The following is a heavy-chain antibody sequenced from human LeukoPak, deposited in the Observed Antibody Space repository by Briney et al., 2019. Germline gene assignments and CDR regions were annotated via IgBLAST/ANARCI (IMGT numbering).Heavy chain of an antibody. Sequence: GGSLRLSCAASGFTFSSYSMNWVRQAPGKGLKWVSSISSSSSYIYYADSVKGRFTISRDNAKNSLYLQMNSPRAEDTAVYYCARDLLDTAMAALGSGSYDYWGQGTLVTVSS. CDR1: GFTFSSYS. V-gene: IGHV3-21*01. CDR3: ARDLLDTAMAALGSGSYDY. CDR2: ISSSSSYI. J-gene: IGHJ4*02. D-gene: IGHD3-10*02.